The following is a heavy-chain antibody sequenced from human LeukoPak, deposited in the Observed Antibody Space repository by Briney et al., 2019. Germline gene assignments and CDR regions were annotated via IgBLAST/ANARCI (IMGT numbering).Heavy chain of an antibody. V-gene: IGHV4-31*03. CDR3: ASLIAARRRGPSVFGY. D-gene: IGHD6-6*01. J-gene: IGHJ4*02. CDR2: IYYSGNT. Sequence: PSETLSLTCTVAGGSISSGGYYWSWIRQHPGKGLEWIGYIYYSGNTYYNPSLKSRVTISVDTSKNQFSLKLSSVTAADTAVYYCASLIAARRRGPSVFGYWGQGTLVTVSS. CDR1: GGSISSGGYY.